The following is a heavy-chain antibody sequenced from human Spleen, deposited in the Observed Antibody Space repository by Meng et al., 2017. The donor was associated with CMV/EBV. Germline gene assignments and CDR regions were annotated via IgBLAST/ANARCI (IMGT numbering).Heavy chain of an antibody. Sequence: GESLKISCKASGYSFTTYWIGWVRQMPGKGLEWMGVIYPADSDTKYSPSFQGQVTISADESISTAYLQWSNLKASDTAMYYCARLEYYSGSGSFNYWGQGTLVTVSS. V-gene: IGHV5-51*01. CDR2: IYPADSDT. J-gene: IGHJ4*02. D-gene: IGHD3-10*01. CDR3: ARLEYYSGSGSFNY. CDR1: GYSFTTYW.